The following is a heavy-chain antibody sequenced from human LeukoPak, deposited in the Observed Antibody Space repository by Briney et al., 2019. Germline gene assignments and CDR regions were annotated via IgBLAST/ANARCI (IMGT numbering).Heavy chain of an antibody. Sequence: GGSLRLSCAASGFTFSNAWMSWVRQAPGKGLEWVGRIKSKTDGGTTDYAAPVKGRFTISRDDSKNTLYLQMNSLRAEDTAVYYCARVGLLRQFDYWGQGTLVTVSS. CDR2: IKSKTDGGTT. CDR1: GFTFSNAW. CDR3: ARVGLLRQFDY. D-gene: IGHD4-17*01. V-gene: IGHV3-15*01. J-gene: IGHJ4*02.